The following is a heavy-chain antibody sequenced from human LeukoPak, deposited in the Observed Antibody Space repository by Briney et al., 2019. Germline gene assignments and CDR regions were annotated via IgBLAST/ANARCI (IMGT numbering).Heavy chain of an antibody. J-gene: IGHJ6*03. Sequence: GGSLRLSCAAPGFTFTSYAIHWVRQAPGKGLEWVAVISYDGKNKYYADSVKGRFTISRDNSKNTLYLEMNSLRAEDTAVYYCAKDGGYCSSISCYVDYYYYMDVWGKGTTVTVSS. D-gene: IGHD2-2*01. V-gene: IGHV3-30*04. CDR1: GFTFTSYA. CDR3: AKDGGYCSSISCYVDYYYYMDV. CDR2: ISYDGKNK.